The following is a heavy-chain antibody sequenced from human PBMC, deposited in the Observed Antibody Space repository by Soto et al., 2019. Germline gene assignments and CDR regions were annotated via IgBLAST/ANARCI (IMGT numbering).Heavy chain of an antibody. J-gene: IGHJ4*02. CDR2: IDPRSGGT. CDR3: ATDDYGIFPY. V-gene: IGHV1-2*02. D-gene: IGHD3-10*01. Sequence: HVQLVQSGTEVKKPGASVRVSCMVSGYPFTTYYIHWVRQAPGQGLEWMGWIDPRSGGTVYEQKFQGRVTMTRDTSISKVYMDLSGLTSDDTALYYCATDDYGIFPYWGQGSLVTVSS. CDR1: GYPFTTYY.